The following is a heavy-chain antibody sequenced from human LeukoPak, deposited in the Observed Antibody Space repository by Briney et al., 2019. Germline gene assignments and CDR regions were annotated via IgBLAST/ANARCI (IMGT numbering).Heavy chain of an antibody. CDR2: IYHSGST. CDR3: AREDDYGDFNGAFEI. V-gene: IGHV4-38-2*02. Sequence: SETLSLTCTVSGHSISSGYFWGWIRQSPGKGLDWIGIIYHSGSTYYNPSLKSRVTISVDTSKNQFSLKLSSVTAADTAVYYCAREDDYGDFNGAFEIWGQGTLVTASS. D-gene: IGHD4-17*01. J-gene: IGHJ3*02. CDR1: GHSISSGYF.